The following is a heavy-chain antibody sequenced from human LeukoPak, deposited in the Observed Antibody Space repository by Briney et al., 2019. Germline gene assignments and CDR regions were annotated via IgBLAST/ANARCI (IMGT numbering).Heavy chain of an antibody. V-gene: IGHV1-69*06. Sequence: ASVKVSCKASGGTFSSYAISWVRQAPGQGLEWMGGIIPIFGTANYAQKFRGRVTITADKSTRTAYMELSRLRSDDTAVYYCASLRRIAARPGFDYWGQGTLVTVSS. CDR1: GGTFSSYA. J-gene: IGHJ4*02. D-gene: IGHD6-6*01. CDR2: IIPIFGTA. CDR3: ASLRRIAARPGFDY.